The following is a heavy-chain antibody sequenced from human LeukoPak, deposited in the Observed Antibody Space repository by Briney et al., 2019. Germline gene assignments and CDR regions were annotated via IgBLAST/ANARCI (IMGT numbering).Heavy chain of an antibody. V-gene: IGHV4-59*01. Sequence: SETLSLTCTVSGGSISSYYWSWIRQPPGKGLEWIGYIYDSGSTNYNPSLKSRVTISVDTSKNQFSLKLSSVTAADTAVYYCARASYNYDILTGYNLDGMDVWGQGTTVTVSS. D-gene: IGHD3-9*01. CDR2: IYDSGST. CDR1: GGSISSYY. CDR3: ARASYNYDILTGYNLDGMDV. J-gene: IGHJ6*02.